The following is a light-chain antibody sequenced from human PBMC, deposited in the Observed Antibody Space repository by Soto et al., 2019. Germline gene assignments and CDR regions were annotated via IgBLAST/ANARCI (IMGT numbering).Light chain of an antibody. CDR3: QQLNSYPRT. V-gene: IGKV1-9*01. CDR1: QGISSH. J-gene: IGKJ1*01. CDR2: AAS. Sequence: DIQLTQSPSFLSASVGDRVTITCRASQGISSHLAWYQQKPGKAPKLLIYAASTLQSGVPSRFSGSSSGTEFTLTISSLQPEDSATYYCQQLNSYPRTFGQGTKVEIK.